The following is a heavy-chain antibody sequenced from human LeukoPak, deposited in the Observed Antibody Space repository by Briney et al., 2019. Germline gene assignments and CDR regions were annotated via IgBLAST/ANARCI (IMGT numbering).Heavy chain of an antibody. CDR2: IKQDGSEK. CDR1: GFTFSSYG. V-gene: IGHV3-7*01. Sequence: GGSLRLSCAASGFTFSSYGMHWVRQAPGKGLEWVANIKQDGSEKYYVDSVKGRFTISRDNAKNSLYLQMNSLRAEDTAVYYCARDKSYYDSSGFDYWGQGTLVTVSS. J-gene: IGHJ4*02. CDR3: ARDKSYYDSSGFDY. D-gene: IGHD3-22*01.